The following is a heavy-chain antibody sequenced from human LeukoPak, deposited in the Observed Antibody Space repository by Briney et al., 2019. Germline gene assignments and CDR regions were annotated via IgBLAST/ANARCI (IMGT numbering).Heavy chain of an antibody. Sequence: SVKVSCKASGGTFSSYAISWVRPAPGQGLEWMGRIIPILGIANYAQKFQGRVTITADKSTSTAYMELSSLRSEDTAVYYCAILPHSSSNSRSKKLDYWGQGTLVTVSS. CDR1: GGTFSSYA. CDR2: IIPILGIA. CDR3: AILPHSSSNSRSKKLDY. D-gene: IGHD6-6*01. V-gene: IGHV1-69*04. J-gene: IGHJ4*02.